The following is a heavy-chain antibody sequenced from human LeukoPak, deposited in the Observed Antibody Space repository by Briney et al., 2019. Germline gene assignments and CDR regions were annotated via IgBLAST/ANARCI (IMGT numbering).Heavy chain of an antibody. Sequence: PGGSLRLSCAASGFTFSSYAMSWVRQAPGKGLEWASAISGSGGSTYYADSVKGRFTISRDNSKNTLYLQMNSLRAEDTAVYYCAKGDYGDYQSGDAFDIWGQGTMVTVSS. J-gene: IGHJ3*02. CDR1: GFTFSSYA. D-gene: IGHD4-17*01. V-gene: IGHV3-23*01. CDR3: AKGDYGDYQSGDAFDI. CDR2: ISGSGGST.